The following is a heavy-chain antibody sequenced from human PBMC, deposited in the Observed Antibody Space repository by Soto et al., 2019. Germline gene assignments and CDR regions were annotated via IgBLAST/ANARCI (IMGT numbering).Heavy chain of an antibody. Sequence: PGESLKISCKGSGYSFTSYWIGWVRQMPGKGLEWMGIIYPGDSDTRYSPSFQGQVTISADKSISTAYLQWSSLKASDTAMYYCERLSIAARGYYGMDVWGPGPTVTVFS. D-gene: IGHD6-13*01. CDR1: GYSFTSYW. V-gene: IGHV5-51*01. CDR3: ERLSIAARGYYGMDV. CDR2: IYPGDSDT. J-gene: IGHJ6*02.